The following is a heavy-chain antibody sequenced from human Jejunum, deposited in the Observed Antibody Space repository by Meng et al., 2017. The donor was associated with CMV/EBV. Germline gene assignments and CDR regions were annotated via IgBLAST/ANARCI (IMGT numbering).Heavy chain of an antibody. Sequence: GGSFSGGHYYWNWIRQPPGKGLEWIGYIYNSGSTDYNPSLKSRVTISLDTSKNQFSLKLSSLTAADTAVYYCARNVYTYGFDAFDIWSQGTMVTVSS. CDR1: GGSFSGGHYY. D-gene: IGHD5-18*01. J-gene: IGHJ3*02. V-gene: IGHV4-61*01. CDR3: ARNVYTYGFDAFDI. CDR2: IYNSGST.